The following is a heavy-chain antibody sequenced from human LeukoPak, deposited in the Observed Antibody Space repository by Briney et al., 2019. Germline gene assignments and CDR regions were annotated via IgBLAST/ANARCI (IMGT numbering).Heavy chain of an antibody. J-gene: IGHJ4*02. Sequence: GGSLRLSCATSGFTFSSYGMHWVRQVPGKGLEWVAVISKDAKSNYHVDSVKGRFTISRDNSKNTLYLQMNSLRAEDTAVYYCARTSLLRFLEWLFDYWGQGTLVTVSS. CDR2: ISKDAKSN. V-gene: IGHV3-30*03. CDR1: GFTFSSYG. D-gene: IGHD3-3*01. CDR3: ARTSLLRFLEWLFDY.